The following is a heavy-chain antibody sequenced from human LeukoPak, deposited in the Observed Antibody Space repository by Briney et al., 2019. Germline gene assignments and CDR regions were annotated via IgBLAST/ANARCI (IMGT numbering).Heavy chain of an antibody. J-gene: IGHJ5*02. CDR1: GYTFTSYG. CDR3: ARRGPVLTYLGGGRGWFDP. V-gene: IGHV1-18*04. CDR2: ISAYNGNT. Sequence: ASVKVSCKASGYTFTSYGISWVRQAPGQGLEWMGWISAYNGNTNYAQKLQGRVTMTTDTSTSTAYMELRSLRSDDTAVYYCARRGPVLTYLGGGRGWFDPWAREPWSPSPQ. D-gene: IGHD1-26*01.